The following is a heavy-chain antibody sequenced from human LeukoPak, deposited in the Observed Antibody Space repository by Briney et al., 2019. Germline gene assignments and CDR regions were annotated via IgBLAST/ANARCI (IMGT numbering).Heavy chain of an antibody. CDR1: GGSFSGYY. V-gene: IGHV4-34*01. D-gene: IGHD6-19*01. CDR2: INHSGST. Sequence: SETLSLTCAVYGGSFSGYYWSWIRQPPGKGLEWVGEINHSGSTNYNPSLKSRVTISVDTSKNQFSLKLSSVTAADTAVYYCARSNSSGRYYYYYGMDVWGKGTTVTVSS. CDR3: ARSNSSGRYYYYYGMDV. J-gene: IGHJ6*04.